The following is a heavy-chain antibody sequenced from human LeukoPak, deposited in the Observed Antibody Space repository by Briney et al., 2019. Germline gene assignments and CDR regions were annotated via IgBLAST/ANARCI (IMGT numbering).Heavy chain of an antibody. CDR3: TRPYYGDYMNGDY. Sequence: PSETLSLTCAVYGGSFSGYYWSWIRQPPGKGLEWIGEINHSGSTNYNPSPKSRVTISVDTSKNQFSLKLSSVTAADTAVYYCTRPYYGDYMNGDYWGQGTLVTVSS. D-gene: IGHD4-17*01. V-gene: IGHV4-34*01. CDR1: GGSFSGYY. CDR2: INHSGST. J-gene: IGHJ4*02.